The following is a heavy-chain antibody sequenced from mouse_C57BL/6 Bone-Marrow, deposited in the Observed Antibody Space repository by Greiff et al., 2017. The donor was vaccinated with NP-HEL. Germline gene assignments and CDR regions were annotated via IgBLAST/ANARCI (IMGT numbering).Heavy chain of an antibody. D-gene: IGHD2-3*01. CDR2: IHPNSGST. CDR3: ASGMIYDGYLFDY. CDR1: GYTFTSYW. J-gene: IGHJ2*01. Sequence: VQLQQPGAELVKPGASVKLSCKASGYTFTSYWMHWVKQRPGQGLEWIGMIHPNSGSTNYNEKFKSKATLTVDKSSSTAYMQLSSLTSEDSAVYYCASGMIYDGYLFDYWGRGTTLTVSS. V-gene: IGHV1-64*01.